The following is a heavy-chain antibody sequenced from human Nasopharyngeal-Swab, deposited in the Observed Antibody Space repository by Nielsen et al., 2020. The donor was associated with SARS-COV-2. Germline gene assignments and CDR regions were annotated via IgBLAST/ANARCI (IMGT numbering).Heavy chain of an antibody. Sequence: VRQAPGKGLEWVAVIWYDGSNKYYADSAKGRFTISRDNSKNTLYLQMNSLRAEDTAVYYCARDGPQYYYGSPGLDYWGQGTLVTVSS. CDR2: IWYDGSNK. CDR3: ARDGPQYYYGSPGLDY. J-gene: IGHJ4*02. V-gene: IGHV3-33*01. D-gene: IGHD3-10*01.